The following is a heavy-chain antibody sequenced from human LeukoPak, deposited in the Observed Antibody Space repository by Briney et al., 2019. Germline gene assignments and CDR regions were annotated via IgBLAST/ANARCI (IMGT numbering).Heavy chain of an antibody. J-gene: IGHJ6*03. Sequence: GGSLRLSCTASGFTFSYYWINWVRQAPGKGLEWVASIKQDGSEKWYVDSVKGRFTISRDNSKNTLYLQMNSLRAEDTAIYYCAKGGMRPRYFMDVWGSGTAVTVS. CDR2: IKQDGSEK. V-gene: IGHV3-7*03. CDR3: AKGGMRPRYFMDV. CDR1: GFTFSYYW. D-gene: IGHD1-1*01.